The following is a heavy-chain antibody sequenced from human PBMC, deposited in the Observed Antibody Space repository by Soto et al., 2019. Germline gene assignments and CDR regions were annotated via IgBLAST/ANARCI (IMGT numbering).Heavy chain of an antibody. D-gene: IGHD3-22*01. CDR3: ARATYYYDSSGPVGDAFDI. Sequence: GESLKISCKGSGYSFTSYWIGWVRQMPGKGLEWMGIIYPGDSDTRYSPSFQGQVTISADKSISTAYLQWSSLKASDTAMYYCARATYYYDSSGPVGDAFDIWGQGTMVTVSS. CDR1: GYSFTSYW. J-gene: IGHJ3*02. V-gene: IGHV5-51*01. CDR2: IYPGDSDT.